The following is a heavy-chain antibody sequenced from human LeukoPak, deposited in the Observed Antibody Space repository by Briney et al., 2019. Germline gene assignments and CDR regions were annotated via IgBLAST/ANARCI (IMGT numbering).Heavy chain of an antibody. CDR3: ARRRDMLFYYMDV. CDR2: INTNTGNP. CDR1: GYTFTSHG. J-gene: IGHJ6*03. V-gene: IGHV7-4-1*02. D-gene: IGHD2-8*01. Sequence: ASVKVSCKASGYTFTSHGISWVRQAPGQGLEWMGWINTNTGNPTYAQGFTGRFVFSLDTSVSTAYLQISSLKAEDTAVYYCARRRDMLFYYMDVWGKGTTVTVSS.